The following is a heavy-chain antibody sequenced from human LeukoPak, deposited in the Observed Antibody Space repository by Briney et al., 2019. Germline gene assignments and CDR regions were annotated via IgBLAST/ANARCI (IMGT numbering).Heavy chain of an antibody. CDR3: ARDGDIVLMVFGMDV. Sequence: ASVKVSCKASGYTFTGYYMHWVGQAPGQGLEWMGWINPNSGGTNYAQKFQGRVTMTRDTSISTAYMEQSRLRSDDTAVYYCARDGDIVLMVFGMDVWGQGTTVTVSS. D-gene: IGHD2-8*01. J-gene: IGHJ6*02. V-gene: IGHV1-2*02. CDR2: INPNSGGT. CDR1: GYTFTGYY.